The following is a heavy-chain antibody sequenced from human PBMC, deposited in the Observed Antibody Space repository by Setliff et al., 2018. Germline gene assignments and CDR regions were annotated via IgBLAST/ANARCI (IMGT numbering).Heavy chain of an antibody. CDR2: ISCYDGNT. V-gene: IGHV1-18*01. J-gene: IGHJ4*02. CDR3: ARVRACGVDCSTGVGGPYYFDH. D-gene: IGHD2-21*02. Sequence: GASVKVSCKASGYTFNSYGITWVRQAPGQGLEWMGWISCYDGNTRYARKIQGRATMATDTSTTTAYMELRSLTSDDTAVYYCARVRACGVDCSTGVGGPYYFDHWGQGTLVTVSS. CDR1: GYTFNSYG.